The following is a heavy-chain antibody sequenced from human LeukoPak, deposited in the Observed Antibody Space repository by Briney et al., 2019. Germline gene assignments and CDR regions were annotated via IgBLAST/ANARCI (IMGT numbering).Heavy chain of an antibody. CDR2: IKLDESEK. D-gene: IGHD1-26*01. Sequence: GGSLRLSCAASGFTFSSYWMSWVRQAPGKGLEWVANIKLDESEKYYVDSVKGRFTISRDNAKNSLYLQMNSLRAEDTAVYYCARDKVVGAKSSAGWFDPWGQGTLVTVSS. J-gene: IGHJ5*02. V-gene: IGHV3-7*01. CDR1: GFTFSSYW. CDR3: ARDKVVGAKSSAGWFDP.